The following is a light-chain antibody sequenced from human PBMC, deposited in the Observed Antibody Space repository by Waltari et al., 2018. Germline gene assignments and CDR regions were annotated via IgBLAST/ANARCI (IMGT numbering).Light chain of an antibody. CDR1: QSVSTIS. J-gene: IGKJ4*01. CDR2: SAS. CDR3: QQYDGAVVT. Sequence: RARQSVSTISLAWYQQNAGQAPRLRIYSASNRAPGIPDRFSGSGSGTDFALTISSLEPEDSAMYYCQQYDGAVVTFGGGTKVEIK. V-gene: IGKV3-20*01.